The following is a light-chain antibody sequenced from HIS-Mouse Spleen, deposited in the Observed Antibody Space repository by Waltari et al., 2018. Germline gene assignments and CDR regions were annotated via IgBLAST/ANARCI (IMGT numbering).Light chain of an antibody. Sequence: QSALTQPAPVSGSPGPSITISCTGTSSAVGRYNLVSWYQKHPGKAHKLMSYEGSKRPSGVSNRFSGSKSGNTASLTISGLQAEDEADYYCCSYAGSSTLVFGGGTKLTVL. V-gene: IGLV2-23*01. CDR3: CSYAGSSTLV. CDR1: SSAVGRYNL. J-gene: IGLJ3*02. CDR2: EGS.